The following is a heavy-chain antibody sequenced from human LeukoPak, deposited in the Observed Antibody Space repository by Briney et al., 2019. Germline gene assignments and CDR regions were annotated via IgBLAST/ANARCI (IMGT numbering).Heavy chain of an antibody. CDR3: ARDSTFNYDSSGYHLDY. Sequence: GASVTVSCKASGGTFSSYAINWVRQAPGQGLEWMGGIIPIFGSANYAQKFQGRVTITTDESTSTAYMKLSSLRSEDTAVYYCARDSTFNYDSSGYHLDYWGQGTLVTVSS. CDR2: IIPIFGSA. CDR1: GGTFSSYA. J-gene: IGHJ4*02. D-gene: IGHD3-22*01. V-gene: IGHV1-69*05.